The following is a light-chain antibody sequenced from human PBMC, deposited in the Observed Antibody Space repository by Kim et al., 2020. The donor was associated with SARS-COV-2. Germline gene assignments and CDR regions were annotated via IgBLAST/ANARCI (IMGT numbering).Light chain of an antibody. V-gene: IGLV4-60*03. Sequence: QPVLTQSSSASASLGSSVKLTCTLSSGHSRYIIAWHQQQPGKAPRYLMEVESSGNYNNGSGVPDRFSVSSSGADRDLTISNVQSEDEADYYCETWDRSTRVFGGGTKLTVL. CDR1: SGHSRYI. CDR3: ETWDRSTRV. J-gene: IGLJ3*02. CDR2: VESSGNY.